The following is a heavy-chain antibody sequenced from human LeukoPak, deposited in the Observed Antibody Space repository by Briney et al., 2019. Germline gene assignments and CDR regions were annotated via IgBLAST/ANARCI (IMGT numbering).Heavy chain of an antibody. CDR2: ISYSGNT. Sequence: SETLSLTCTVSGASINTYYWSWIRQPPGKGLEYIAYISYSGNTNYNPSLQSRVTMSVDTSNNQFSLRLSSVTAADTAIYYCARLAGDLLSNFDYWGQGTLVTASS. CDR3: ARLAGDLLSNFDY. CDR1: GASINTYY. V-gene: IGHV4-59*08. D-gene: IGHD3-10*01. J-gene: IGHJ4*02.